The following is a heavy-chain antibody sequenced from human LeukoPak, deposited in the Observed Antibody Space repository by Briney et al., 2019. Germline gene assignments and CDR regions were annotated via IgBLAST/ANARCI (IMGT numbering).Heavy chain of an antibody. Sequence: GGSLRLSCAASGFTFSDYYMSWIRQAPGKGPEWLSYIISSGTTLYYTDSVKGRFTVSRDNAKNSLHLQMNSLRAEDTAVYYCARHSSGWSFDYWGQGTLVTVSS. CDR3: ARHSSGWSFDY. D-gene: IGHD3-22*01. CDR1: GFTFSDYY. J-gene: IGHJ4*02. CDR2: IISSGTTL. V-gene: IGHV3-11*04.